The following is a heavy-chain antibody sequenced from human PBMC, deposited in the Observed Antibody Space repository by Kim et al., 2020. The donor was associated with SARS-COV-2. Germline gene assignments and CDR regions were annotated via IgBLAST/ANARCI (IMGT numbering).Heavy chain of an antibody. D-gene: IGHD6-13*01. CDR3: AKALIATGGSYYFNVMDV. Sequence: KGRFTISRDYSKNTMYLQMNSLGAEDTAEYYCAKALIATGGSYYFNVMDVWGQGTTVTVSS. V-gene: IGHV3-23*01. J-gene: IGHJ6*02.